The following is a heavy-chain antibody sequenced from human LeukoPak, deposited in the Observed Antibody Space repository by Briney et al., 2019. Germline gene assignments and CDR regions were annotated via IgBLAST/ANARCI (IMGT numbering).Heavy chain of an antibody. V-gene: IGHV3-7*05. CDR2: IKEDGNEK. CDR1: GFAFNSNW. CDR3: ARNPYYFDY. Sequence: PGGSLRLSCAASGFAFNSNWMNWVRQAPGKGLEWVANIKEDGNEKYYMDSVKGRFTISRDNAKNSVYLQMNSLRAEDTAVYYCARNPYYFDYWGQGTLVTVSS. J-gene: IGHJ4*02.